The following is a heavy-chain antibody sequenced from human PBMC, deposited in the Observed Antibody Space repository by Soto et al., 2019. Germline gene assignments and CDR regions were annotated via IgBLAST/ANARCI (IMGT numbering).Heavy chain of an antibody. CDR2: ISGYTGNA. D-gene: IGHD3-10*01. V-gene: IGHV1-18*01. CDR3: ATGGGALDI. Sequence: QVRLVQSGAEVSEPGATVKVSCKAFGNIATNYGINWVRQAPGQGLEWMGCISGYTGNAHYSPKVQGRVIMTTDTSTATAYMELSSLTSDDTALYYCATGGGALDIWGQGTMVSVSS. J-gene: IGHJ3*02. CDR1: GNIATNYG.